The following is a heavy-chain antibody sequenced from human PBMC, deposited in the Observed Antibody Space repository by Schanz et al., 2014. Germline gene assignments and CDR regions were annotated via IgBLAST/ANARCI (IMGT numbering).Heavy chain of an antibody. CDR2: ISSKGDMT. CDR1: GFTFSTST. J-gene: IGHJ4*02. CDR3: ARDKRYYLFDY. D-gene: IGHD1-26*01. Sequence: EVQLVESGRGLVQPGGSLRLSCAASGFTFSTSTMHWVRQAPGKGLEYVSSISSKGDMTFYGNSVKGRFTISRDNSKNTLYLQQGSRSTEDAAVDFCARDKRYYLFDYWGQGALVTVSS. V-gene: IGHV3-64*01.